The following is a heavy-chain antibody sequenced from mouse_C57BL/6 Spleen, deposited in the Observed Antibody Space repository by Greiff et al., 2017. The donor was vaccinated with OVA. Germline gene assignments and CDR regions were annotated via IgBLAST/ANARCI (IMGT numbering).Heavy chain of an antibody. J-gene: IGHJ4*01. Sequence: VMLVESGPGLVQPSQSLSITCTVSGFSLTSYGVHWVRQSPGKGLEWLGVIWRGGSTDYNAAFMSRLSITKDNSKSQVFFKMNSLQADDTAIYYCAKKYGNYGGGAMDYWGQGTSVTVSS. CDR1: GFSLTSYG. D-gene: IGHD2-1*01. V-gene: IGHV2-5*01. CDR3: AKKYGNYGGGAMDY. CDR2: IWRGGST.